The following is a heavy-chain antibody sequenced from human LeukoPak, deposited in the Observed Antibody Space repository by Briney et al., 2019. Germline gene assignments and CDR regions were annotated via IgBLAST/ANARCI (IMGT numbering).Heavy chain of an antibody. D-gene: IGHD4-17*01. V-gene: IGHV4-39*07. J-gene: IGHJ4*02. CDR2: TYYSGST. CDR3: AMGVTTGTSIDY. CDR1: GGSISSSSYY. Sequence: SETLSLTCTVSGGSISSSSYYWGWIRQPPGKGLEWIGSTYYSGSTYYNPSLKSRVTISVDTSKNQFSLKLSSVTAADTAVYYCAMGVTTGTSIDYWGQGALVTVSS.